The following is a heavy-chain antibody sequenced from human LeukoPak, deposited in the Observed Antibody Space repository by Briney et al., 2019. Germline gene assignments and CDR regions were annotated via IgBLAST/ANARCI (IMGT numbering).Heavy chain of an antibody. CDR1: GGSISSSSYY. J-gene: IGHJ4*02. D-gene: IGHD6-19*01. V-gene: IGHV4-39*01. CDR3: ARLGIAVAGRDY. CDR2: IYHSGST. Sequence: SETLSLTCTVSGGSISSSSYYWGWIRQPPGKGLEWIGSIYHSGSTYYNPTPKSRVTVSVDTSKNQFSLKLSSVTAADTAVYYCARLGIAVAGRDYWGQGTLVTVSS.